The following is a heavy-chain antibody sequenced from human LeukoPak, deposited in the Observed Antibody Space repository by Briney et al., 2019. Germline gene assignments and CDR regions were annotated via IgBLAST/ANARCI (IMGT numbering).Heavy chain of an antibody. Sequence: GGSLRLSCAASGFTFSIYGMHWVRQAPGKGLEWVAFIWFDGSNKYYADSVKGRFTISRDNSKNTLYLQMNSLRAEDTAVYYCARATLDNWGQGTLVTVSS. J-gene: IGHJ4*02. CDR2: IWFDGSNK. V-gene: IGHV3-30*02. CDR1: GFTFSIYG. CDR3: ARATLDN.